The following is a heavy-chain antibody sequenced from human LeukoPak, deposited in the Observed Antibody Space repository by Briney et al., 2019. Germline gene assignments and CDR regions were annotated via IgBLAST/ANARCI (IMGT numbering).Heavy chain of an antibody. Sequence: PSETLSLTCTVSGGSINSNNCYWAWIRQPPGKGLEWIGSIFYSGQTHYNPSLKSRVTISVDTSTNEFSLKVRSVTAADTAVYFCARRLIASPAGRFDPWGQGTLLTVSS. CDR2: IFYSGQT. CDR3: ARRLIASPAGRFDP. CDR1: GGSINSNNCY. V-gene: IGHV4-39*01. J-gene: IGHJ5*02. D-gene: IGHD2-2*01.